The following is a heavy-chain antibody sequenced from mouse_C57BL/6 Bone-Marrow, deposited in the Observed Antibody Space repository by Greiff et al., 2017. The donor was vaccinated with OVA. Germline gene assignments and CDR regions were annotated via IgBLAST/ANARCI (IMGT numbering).Heavy chain of an antibody. V-gene: IGHV1-15*01. CDR3: TRGADYSNYPYFDY. CDR2: IDPETGGT. Sequence: QVQLKQSGAELVRPGASVTLSCKASGYTFTDYEMHWVKQTPVHGLEWIGAIDPETGGTAYNQKFKGKAILTADKSSSTAYMELRSLTSEDSAVYYCTRGADYSNYPYFDYWGQGTTLTGSS. J-gene: IGHJ2*01. CDR1: GYTFTDYE. D-gene: IGHD2-5*01.